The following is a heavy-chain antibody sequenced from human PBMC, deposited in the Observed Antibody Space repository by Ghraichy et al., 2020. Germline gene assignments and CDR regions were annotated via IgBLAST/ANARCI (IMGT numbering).Heavy chain of an antibody. V-gene: IGHV4-59*01. CDR1: GGSISTYY. CDR3: ARAAGWLRTNWYFDL. J-gene: IGHJ2*01. Sequence: SETLSLTGTVSGGSISTYYWSWIRQSPGKGLEWIGYIYHSGITNYNPSLKSRVTISVDTSKNQFSLNLSSVTAADTAVYYCARAAGWLRTNWYFDLLGRGSLVTVSS. CDR2: IYHSGIT. D-gene: IGHD5-12*01.